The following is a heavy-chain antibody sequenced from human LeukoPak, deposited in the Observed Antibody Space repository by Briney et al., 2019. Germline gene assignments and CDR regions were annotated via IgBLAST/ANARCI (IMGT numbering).Heavy chain of an antibody. CDR2: IVVGSGNT. CDR3: ARGRLGTWFGELKA. J-gene: IGHJ5*02. D-gene: IGHD3-10*01. Sequence: SVKVSCKASGFTFTSSAMQWVRQARGQRLEWIGWIVVGSGNTNYAQKFQERVTITRDMSTSTAYMELSSLRSDDTAVYYCARGRLGTWFGELKAWGQGTLVTVSS. V-gene: IGHV1-58*02. CDR1: GFTFTSSA.